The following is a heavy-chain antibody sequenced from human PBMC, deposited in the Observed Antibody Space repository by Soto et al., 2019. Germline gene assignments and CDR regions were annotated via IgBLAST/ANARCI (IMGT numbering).Heavy chain of an antibody. CDR2: VSSTGST. CDR1: GGSLKGDY. CDR3: ARFSPPRKSYDSNPGWFDP. J-gene: IGHJ5*02. V-gene: IGHV4-59*01. Sequence: SEALSVTCTVSGGSLKGDYWPWIRQAPGKGLEWIGYVSSTGSTNYHPSLKSRVILSLDTSTSEVSLSLTSVTAADAAVYFCARFSPPRKSYDSNPGWFDPWGQGLMVTVS. D-gene: IGHD3-22*01.